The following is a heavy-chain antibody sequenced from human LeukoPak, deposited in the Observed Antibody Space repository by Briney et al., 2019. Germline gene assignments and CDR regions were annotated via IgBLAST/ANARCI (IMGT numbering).Heavy chain of an antibody. CDR3: ATDTEIDSGAFDI. V-gene: IGHV1-24*01. D-gene: IGHD4/OR15-4a*01. CDR2: FDPEDGET. J-gene: IGHJ3*02. CDR1: GYTLTELS. Sequence: ASVKVSCKVSGYTLTELSMHWVRQAPGKGLEWMGGFDPEDGETIHAQKFQGRVTMTEDTSADTAYMELSSLRSEDTAVYYCATDTEIDSGAFDIWGQGTMVTVSS.